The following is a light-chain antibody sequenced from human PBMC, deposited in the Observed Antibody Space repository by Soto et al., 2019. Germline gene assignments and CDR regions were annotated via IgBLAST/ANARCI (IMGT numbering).Light chain of an antibody. CDR1: QDIHNY. Sequence: DIQMTQSPSSLSASVGDRVTITCQASQDIHNYLNWYQQKPGKAPKLLIYDVSNLERGVPSRFSGSGSGTDFTFTISSLQPADIATYYCQQYYKHPYTFGQGTKLEMK. CDR3: QQYYKHPYT. CDR2: DVS. V-gene: IGKV1-33*01. J-gene: IGKJ2*01.